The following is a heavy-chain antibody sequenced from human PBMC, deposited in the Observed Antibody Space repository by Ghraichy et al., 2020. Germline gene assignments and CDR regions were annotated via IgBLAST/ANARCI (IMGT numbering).Heavy chain of an antibody. D-gene: IGHD2-2*01. J-gene: IGHJ5*02. Sequence: SQTLSLTCTVSGGSISSGDYYWSWIRQPPGKGLEWIGYIYYSGSTYDNPSLKSRVTISVDTSKNQFSLKLSSVTAADTAVYYCARGEVWRYVVVPAAINWFDPWGQGTLVTVSS. CDR2: IYYSGST. CDR3: ARGEVWRYVVVPAAINWFDP. CDR1: GGSISSGDYY. V-gene: IGHV4-30-4*01.